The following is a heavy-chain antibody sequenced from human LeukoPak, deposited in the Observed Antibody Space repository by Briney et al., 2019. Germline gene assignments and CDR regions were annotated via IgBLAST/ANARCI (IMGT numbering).Heavy chain of an antibody. D-gene: IGHD2-2*02. CDR3: AREVCSSTSCYSALDY. J-gene: IGHJ4*02. CDR2: INPSGGST. CDR1: GYTFTSYY. V-gene: IGHV1-46*01. Sequence: ASVKVSCKASGYTFTSYYMHWVRQAPGQGLEWMGIINPSGGSTSYAQKFQGRVTMTGDMSTSTVYMELSSLRSEDTAVYYCAREVCSSTSCYSALDYWGQGTLVTVSS.